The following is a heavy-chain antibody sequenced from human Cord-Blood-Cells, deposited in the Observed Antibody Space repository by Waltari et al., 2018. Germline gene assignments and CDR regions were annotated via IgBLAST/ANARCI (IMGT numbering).Heavy chain of an antibody. CDR1: GFTFSSYS. CDR3: ARLIDY. Sequence: EVQLVESGGGLVQPGGSLGLPCAASGFTFSSYSMNWFRQAPGKELWWVYYISSSSSTIYYADSVKGRFTISRDNAKNSLYLQMNSLRDEDTAVYYCARLIDYWGQGTLVTVSS. J-gene: IGHJ4*02. V-gene: IGHV3-48*02. CDR2: ISSSSSTI.